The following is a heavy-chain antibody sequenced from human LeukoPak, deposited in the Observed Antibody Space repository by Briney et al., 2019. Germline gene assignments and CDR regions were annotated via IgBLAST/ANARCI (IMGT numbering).Heavy chain of an antibody. D-gene: IGHD5-24*01. J-gene: IGHJ4*02. Sequence: GGSLGLSCAASGFTFSDYYMSWIRQAPGKGLEWVSYISSSGSTIYYADSVKGRFTISRDNAKNSLYLQMNSLRAEDTAVYYCARVEMATITGALQYRGQGTLVTVSS. CDR3: ARVEMATITGALQY. CDR2: ISSSGSTI. V-gene: IGHV3-11*01. CDR1: GFTFSDYY.